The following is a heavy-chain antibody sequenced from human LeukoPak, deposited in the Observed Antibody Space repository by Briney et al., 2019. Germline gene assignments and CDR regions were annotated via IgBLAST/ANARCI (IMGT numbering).Heavy chain of an antibody. D-gene: IGHD1-20*01. J-gene: IGHJ4*02. CDR1: GFTFSSYA. V-gene: IGHV3-30*04. CDR3: APPITGTDY. Sequence: GSLRLSCAASGFTFSSYAMHWVRQAPGKGLEWVAVISYDGSNKYYADSVKGRFTISRDNSKNTLYLQMNSLRAEDTAVYYCAPPITGTDYWGQGTLVTVSS. CDR2: ISYDGSNK.